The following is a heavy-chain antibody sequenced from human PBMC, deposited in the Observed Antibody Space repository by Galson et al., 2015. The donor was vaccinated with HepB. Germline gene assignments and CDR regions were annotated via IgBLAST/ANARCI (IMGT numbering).Heavy chain of an antibody. V-gene: IGHV3-53*01. J-gene: IGHJ4*02. CDR1: GFTVSDNY. D-gene: IGHD6-13*01. Sequence: SLRLSCAVSGFTVSDNYMAWVRQAPGKGLECVSVISSDSRIDYADSGKGRFTISRDNSQNVLSLQMNNLRAEDTAVFYCARGYSNFWYSGLGYWGQGTLVTVSS. CDR3: ARGYSNFWYSGLGY. CDR2: ISSDSRI.